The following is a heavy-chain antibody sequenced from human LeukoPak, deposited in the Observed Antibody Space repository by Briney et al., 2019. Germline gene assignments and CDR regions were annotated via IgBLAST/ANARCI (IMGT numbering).Heavy chain of an antibody. CDR3: ARSPGGYSSSQGLWYFDY. D-gene: IGHD6-13*01. CDR2: IYYSGST. Sequence: PSETLSLTCTVSGGSISSGGYYWSWIRQHPGKGLEWIGYIYYSGSTYYNPSLKSRFTISVDTSKNQFSLKLSSVTVADTAVYYCARSPGGYSSSQGLWYFDYWGQGTLVTVSS. J-gene: IGHJ4*02. CDR1: GGSISSGGYY. V-gene: IGHV4-31*03.